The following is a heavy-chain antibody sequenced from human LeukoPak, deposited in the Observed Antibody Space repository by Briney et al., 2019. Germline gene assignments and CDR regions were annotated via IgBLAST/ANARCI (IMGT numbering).Heavy chain of an antibody. J-gene: IGHJ6*02. CDR1: GGSISSYY. CDR3: AREPPITMFRGWNGMDV. D-gene: IGHD3-10*01. Sequence: PSETLSLTCTVSGGSISSYYWSWIRQPPGKGLEWSGYIYFSGSTNYNPSLKSRVTISGDTSKNQLFLRLSSVTAADTAVYYSAREPPITMFRGWNGMDVWGQGTTVTVSS. V-gene: IGHV4-59*01. CDR2: IYFSGST.